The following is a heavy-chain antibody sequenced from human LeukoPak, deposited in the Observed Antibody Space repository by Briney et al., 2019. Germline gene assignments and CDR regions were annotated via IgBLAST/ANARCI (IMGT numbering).Heavy chain of an antibody. CDR3: ARVDGSGSYYDYFDY. CDR1: GGSLSSGSYY. V-gene: IGHV4-61*02. CDR2: IYTSGST. D-gene: IGHD3-10*01. J-gene: IGHJ4*02. Sequence: PLQTLSLTCTVSGGSLSSGSYYWSWIRQPAGKGLEWIGRIYTSGSTNYNPSLKSRITISVDTSKNQFSLKLSSVTAADTAVYYCARVDGSGSYYDYFDYWGQGTLVTVSP.